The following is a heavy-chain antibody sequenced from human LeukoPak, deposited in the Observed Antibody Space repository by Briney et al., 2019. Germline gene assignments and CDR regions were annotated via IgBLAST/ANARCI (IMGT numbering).Heavy chain of an antibody. D-gene: IGHD4-17*01. CDR3: ATEGGWQPTDYGDHVY. V-gene: IGHV1-18*01. CDR1: DYTFTNYG. J-gene: IGHJ4*02. Sequence: GASVKVSCKASDYTFTNYGITWVRQAPGQGLEWMGWTSPYNGDTNYPQKLQGRVTMTTDTSTSTAYMELRSLRSDDTALYYCATEGGWQPTDYGDHVYWGQGTLVTVSS. CDR2: TSPYNGDT.